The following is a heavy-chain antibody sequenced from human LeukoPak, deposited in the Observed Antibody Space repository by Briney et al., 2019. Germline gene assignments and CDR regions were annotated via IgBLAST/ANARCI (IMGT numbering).Heavy chain of an antibody. J-gene: IGHJ1*01. D-gene: IGHD6-13*01. V-gene: IGHV3-48*02. CDR2: ISRPGNTV. Sequence: GGSLRLSCAASGFTFSSYGMHWVRQAPGKGPEWVSYISRPGNTVYYADSMRGRFAISRDNAKNSLYLQMSSLRDEDTAVYYCAREQGRGSTWYPEYFQPWGQGTLVIVSS. CDR3: AREQGRGSTWYPEYFQP. CDR1: GFTFSSYG.